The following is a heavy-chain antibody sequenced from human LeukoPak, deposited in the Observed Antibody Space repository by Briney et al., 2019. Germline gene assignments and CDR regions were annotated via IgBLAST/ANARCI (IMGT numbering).Heavy chain of an antibody. CDR1: GFTFSDYY. D-gene: IGHD1-1*01. CDR3: AREGTTGTTFADY. J-gene: IGHJ4*02. V-gene: IGHV3-11*05. CDR2: ISSSSSYT. Sequence: GGSLRLSCAASGFTFSDYYMSWSRQTPGKGLEWVSYISSSSSYTYYADSVKGRFTISRDNAKNSLFLQMNSLGAEDTAVYYCAREGTTGTTFADYWGQGTLVTVSS.